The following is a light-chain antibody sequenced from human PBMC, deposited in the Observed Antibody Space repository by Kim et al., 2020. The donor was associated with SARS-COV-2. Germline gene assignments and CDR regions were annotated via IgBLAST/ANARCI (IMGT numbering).Light chain of an antibody. Sequence: QLVLTQSPSASASLGASVKLTCTLSSGHSDNAIAWHQQQPEKGPLYLMKVNSDDSHNKGDGIPDRFSGSSSGAERYLTISSLQSEDEADYYCQTWGTGTWVFGGGTKLTVL. CDR3: QTWGTGTWV. V-gene: IGLV4-69*01. CDR2: VNSDDSH. CDR1: SGHSDNA. J-gene: IGLJ3*02.